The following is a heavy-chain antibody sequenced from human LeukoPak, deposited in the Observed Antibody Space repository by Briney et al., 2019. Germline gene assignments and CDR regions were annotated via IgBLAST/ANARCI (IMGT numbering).Heavy chain of an antibody. D-gene: IGHD4-17*01. V-gene: IGHV4-34*01. Sequence: SETLSPTCAVYGGSFSGYYWSWIRQPPGKGLEWIGEINHSGSTNYNPSLKSRVTISVDTSKNQFSLKLSSVTAADTAVYYCAREEPQTTVPEGLDVWGQGTTVTVSS. J-gene: IGHJ6*02. CDR1: GGSFSGYY. CDR3: AREEPQTTVPEGLDV. CDR2: INHSGST.